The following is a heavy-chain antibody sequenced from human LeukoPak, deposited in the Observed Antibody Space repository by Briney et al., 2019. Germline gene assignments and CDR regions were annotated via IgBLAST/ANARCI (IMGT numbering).Heavy chain of an antibody. V-gene: IGHV3-30*02. Sequence: PGGSLRLSCAASGFTFSNYGIHWVRQAPGKGLEWVAFIRYDGSNKYYADSVKGRFTISRDNSKNTVYPQMNSLRTEDTAVYYCAKDLDCSGGSCYSGRFQHWGQGTLVTVSS. J-gene: IGHJ1*01. CDR3: AKDLDCSGGSCYSGRFQH. CDR1: GFTFSNYG. D-gene: IGHD2-15*01. CDR2: IRYDGSNK.